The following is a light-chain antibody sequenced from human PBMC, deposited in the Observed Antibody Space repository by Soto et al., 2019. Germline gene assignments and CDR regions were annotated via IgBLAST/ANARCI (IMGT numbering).Light chain of an antibody. CDR2: AAS. CDR3: LQHNSYPQS. J-gene: IGKJ1*01. V-gene: IGKV1-17*01. Sequence: DIQMTQSPSSLSASVGDRVTITCRASQGIRDALGWYQQKPGKAPKRLIYAASSVQGGVPSRFSGSGSGTEFTPTISCLQPEDFATYYCLQHNSYPQSCGQGTKTEIK. CDR1: QGIRDA.